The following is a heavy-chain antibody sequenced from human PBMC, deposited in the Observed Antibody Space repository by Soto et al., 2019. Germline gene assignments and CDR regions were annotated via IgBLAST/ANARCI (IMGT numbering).Heavy chain of an antibody. CDR1: GFTFSSYG. J-gene: IGHJ4*02. CDR3: AKDQEGQQLVDY. V-gene: IGHV3-30*18. CDR2: ISYDGSNK. Sequence: GGSLRLSCAASGFTFSSYGMHWVRQAPGKGLEWVAVISYDGSNKYYADSVKGRFTISRDNSKNTLYLQMNSLRAEDTAVYYCAKDQEGQQLVDYWGQGTLVTVSS. D-gene: IGHD6-13*01.